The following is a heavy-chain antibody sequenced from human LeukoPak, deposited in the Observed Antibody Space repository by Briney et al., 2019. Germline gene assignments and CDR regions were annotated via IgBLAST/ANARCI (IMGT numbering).Heavy chain of an antibody. CDR3: HIVVVSAATSAFDI. D-gene: IGHD2-2*01. J-gene: IGHJ3*02. V-gene: IGHV4-4*07. CDR2: IYTSGST. CDR1: GGSISSYY. Sequence: PSETLSLTCTVSGGSISSYYWSWIRQPAGKGLEWIGRIYTSGSTNYNPSLKSRVTMSVDTSKNQFSLKLSSVTAADTAVYYCHIVVVSAATSAFDIWGQGTMVTVSS.